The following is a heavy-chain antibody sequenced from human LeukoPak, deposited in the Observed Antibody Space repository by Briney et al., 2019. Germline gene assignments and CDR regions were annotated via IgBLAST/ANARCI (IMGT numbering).Heavy chain of an antibody. D-gene: IGHD1-26*01. J-gene: IGHJ5*02. Sequence: SETLSLTCTVSGGSISSSGYYWGRIRQPPGKGLEWIASIYYSGSTYYNPSLKSRVTISVATSKNQLSLKLSSLTAADTAVYYCARHEYSGSYYGLSWFDPWGQGTLVTVSS. CDR1: GGSISSSGYY. V-gene: IGHV4-39*01. CDR3: ARHEYSGSYYGLSWFDP. CDR2: IYYSGST.